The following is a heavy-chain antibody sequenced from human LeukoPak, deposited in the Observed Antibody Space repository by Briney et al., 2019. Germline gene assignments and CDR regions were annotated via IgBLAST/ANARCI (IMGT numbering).Heavy chain of an antibody. J-gene: IGHJ4*02. CDR3: ARTIAVAGTVTHDY. CDR1: GFTFSNAW. V-gene: IGHV3-23*01. D-gene: IGHD6-19*01. Sequence: PGGSLRLSCTASGFTFSNAWMSWVRQAPGKGLEWVSAISGSGGSTYYADSVKGRFTISRDNSKNTLYLQMNSLRAEDTAVYYCARTIAVAGTVTHDYWGQGTLVTVSS. CDR2: ISGSGGST.